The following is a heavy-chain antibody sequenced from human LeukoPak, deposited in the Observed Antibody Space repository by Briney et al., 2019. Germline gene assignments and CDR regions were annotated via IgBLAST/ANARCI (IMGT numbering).Heavy chain of an antibody. CDR2: ISTSSSTI. V-gene: IGHV3-48*04. CDR1: GFTFSDYT. J-gene: IGHJ6*03. D-gene: IGHD5-18*01. Sequence: GGSLRLSCAVSGFTFSDYTMTWVRQAPGKGLEWVSYISTSSSTIYYADSVKGRFTISRDNTKNALYLQMDSLRAEDTAVYYCARVPSGYTLGYGYYYYYMDVWGKGTTVTVSS. CDR3: ARVPSGYTLGYGYYYYYMDV.